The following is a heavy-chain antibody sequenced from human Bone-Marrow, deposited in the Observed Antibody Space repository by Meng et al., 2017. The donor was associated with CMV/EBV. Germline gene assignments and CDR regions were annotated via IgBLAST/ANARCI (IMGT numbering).Heavy chain of an antibody. J-gene: IGHJ4*02. Sequence: EVQLVESGGGLVQPGGSLRLSCAASGFTFSSYWMHWVRQAPGKGLVWVSRINTDGRSTDFADSVKGRFTISRDNAKNTMYLQMNSLRAEDTGVYYCTRGAWDSWGQGTLVTVPQ. CDR3: TRGAWDS. CDR2: INTDGRST. V-gene: IGHV3-74*01. CDR1: GFTFSSYW.